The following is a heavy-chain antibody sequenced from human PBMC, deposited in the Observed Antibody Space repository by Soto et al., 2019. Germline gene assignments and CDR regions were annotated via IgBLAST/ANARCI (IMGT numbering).Heavy chain of an antibody. CDR3: ARGKGALGGALWGF. D-gene: IGHD1-26*01. Sequence: ASVKVSCKASGYTFTSYGISWVRQAPGQGLEWMGWISAYNGNTNYAQKFQGRVTISRDTSATTAYMELRSLTTEDTAVYYCARGKGALGGALWGFWGQGTLVTVSS. CDR2: ISAYNGNT. V-gene: IGHV1-18*01. J-gene: IGHJ4*02. CDR1: GYTFTSYG.